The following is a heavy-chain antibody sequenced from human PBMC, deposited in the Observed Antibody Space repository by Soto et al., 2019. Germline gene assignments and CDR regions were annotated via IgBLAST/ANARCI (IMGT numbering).Heavy chain of an antibody. V-gene: IGHV3-30-3*01. CDR1: GFTFSSYA. Sequence: QVQLVESGGGVVQPGRSLRLSCAASGFTFSSYAMHWVRQAPGKGLEWVAVISYDGSNKYYADSVKGRFTISRDNSKNPLDLQMNSLRAEDTAVYYCARGYSSSWYLFDYWGQGTLVTVSS. J-gene: IGHJ4*02. D-gene: IGHD6-13*01. CDR3: ARGYSSSWYLFDY. CDR2: ISYDGSNK.